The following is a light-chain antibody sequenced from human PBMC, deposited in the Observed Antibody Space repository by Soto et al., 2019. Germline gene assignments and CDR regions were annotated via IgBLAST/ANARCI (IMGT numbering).Light chain of an antibody. CDR2: KAI. V-gene: IGKV1-5*03. CDR3: QRDNDYQYV. Sequence: DIQMTQSPSTLSASVGDRVTITCRASQSISTWLAWYQQKPGKAPKLLIHKAIILQSGVTSRFSGNGSGTEFSLTISSLQPDDFATYYCQRDNDYQYVFGQGTKLEMK. CDR1: QSISTW. J-gene: IGKJ2*01.